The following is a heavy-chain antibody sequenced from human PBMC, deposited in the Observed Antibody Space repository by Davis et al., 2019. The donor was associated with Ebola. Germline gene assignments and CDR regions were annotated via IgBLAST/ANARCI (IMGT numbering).Heavy chain of an antibody. J-gene: IGHJ4*02. CDR2: THPASTYT. Sequence: SVKVSCKASGYTLTSYHIHWVRQAPGQGLEWMGMTHPASTYTTYAQRFQGRVTMTRDTSTNTAYMELGSLRFDDTAVYYCARNVELTATGLSDYWGQGTLVTVSS. CDR3: ARNVELTATGLSDY. D-gene: IGHD3-10*01. CDR1: GYTLTSYH. V-gene: IGHV1-46*01.